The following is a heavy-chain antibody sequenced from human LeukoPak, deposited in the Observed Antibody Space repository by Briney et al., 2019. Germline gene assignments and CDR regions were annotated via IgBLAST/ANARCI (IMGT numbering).Heavy chain of an antibody. J-gene: IGHJ3*02. V-gene: IGHV1-18*01. CDR3: ARGDGGNPWDAFDI. D-gene: IGHD4-23*01. CDR1: GYTFSMFG. CDR2: ISGNNDNP. Sequence: AAVKVSCKASGYTFSMFGIAWVRQAPGQGLEWMGWISGNNDNPQSAQDLQGRVTVTTDRSTSTAYMELRSLRHDDTAVYYCARGDGGNPWDAFDIWGQGTMVTVSS.